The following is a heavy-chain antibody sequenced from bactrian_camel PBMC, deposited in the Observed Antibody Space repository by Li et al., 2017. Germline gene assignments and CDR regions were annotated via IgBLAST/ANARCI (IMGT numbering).Heavy chain of an antibody. Sequence: HVQLVESGGGSVQDGGSLTLTCVASGYDFASACMAWFRQAPGKEREGVAAIGSDGTIGYADSVKGRFTISKDNAKNTLLLQMNDLKPEDTAMYYCAQDKARNPLQRCRSRPLMTAYKYWGQGTQVTVS. J-gene: IGHJ4*01. CDR2: IGSDGTI. CDR3: AQDKARNPLQRCRSRPLMTAYKY. CDR1: GYDFASAC. D-gene: IGHD1*01. V-gene: IGHV3S55*01.